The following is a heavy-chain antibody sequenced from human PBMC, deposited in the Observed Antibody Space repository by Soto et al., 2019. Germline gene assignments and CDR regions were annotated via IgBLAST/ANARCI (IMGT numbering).Heavy chain of an antibody. CDR1: DGSISSGGYY. V-gene: IGHV4-31*03. CDR2: IYYSGYT. J-gene: IGHJ4*02. CDR3: ARGGDYEGFDY. Sequence: QVQLQESGPGLVKPSQTLSLTCTVSDGSISSGGYYWSRIRQHPGKGLEWIGNIYYSGYTYYNPSLKSRVTISVDTSKNQFSLKLSSVTAADTAVYYCARGGDYEGFDYWGQGTLVTVSS. D-gene: IGHD4-17*01.